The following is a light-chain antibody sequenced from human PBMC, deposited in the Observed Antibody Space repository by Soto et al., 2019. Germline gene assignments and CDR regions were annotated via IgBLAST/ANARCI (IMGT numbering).Light chain of an antibody. CDR1: QSISRR. CDR3: QQYNSYSLLT. J-gene: IGKJ4*01. Sequence: DIQMTQSPSTLSASVGDRVTSTCRASQSISRRLAWYQQKPGKAPKVLIYKTSSLKSGVRSRFSGSGSGTEFTLTISSLQPDDFATYYCQQYNSYSLLTFGGGTKVEIK. CDR2: KTS. V-gene: IGKV1-5*03.